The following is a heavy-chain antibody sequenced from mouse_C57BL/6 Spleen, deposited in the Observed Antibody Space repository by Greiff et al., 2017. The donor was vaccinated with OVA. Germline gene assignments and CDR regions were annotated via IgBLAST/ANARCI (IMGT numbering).Heavy chain of an antibody. V-gene: IGHV5-4*01. Sequence: EVQLVESGGGLVKPGGSLKLSCAASGFTFSSYAMSWVRQTPEKRLEWVATISDGGSYTYYPDNVKGRFTISRDNAKNNLYLQMSHLKSEDTAMYYCAREDYSNAMDYWGQGTSVTVSS. CDR2: ISDGGSYT. J-gene: IGHJ4*01. CDR1: GFTFSSYA. D-gene: IGHD2-5*01. CDR3: AREDYSNAMDY.